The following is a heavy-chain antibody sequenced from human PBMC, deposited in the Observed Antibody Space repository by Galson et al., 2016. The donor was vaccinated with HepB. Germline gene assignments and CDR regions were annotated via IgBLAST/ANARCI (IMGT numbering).Heavy chain of an antibody. V-gene: IGHV3-53*01. J-gene: IGHJ6*02. CDR1: GFIVSNDY. Sequence: SLRLSCAASGFIVSNDYMNWVRQAPGKGLEWLSVSYGDGSTYYAESVRGRFTISRDNSKNSVFLQMNNLRAEDTAVYYCARDPGFRNGMNVWGQGTTVPVSS. CDR2: SYGDGST. CDR3: ARDPGFRNGMNV.